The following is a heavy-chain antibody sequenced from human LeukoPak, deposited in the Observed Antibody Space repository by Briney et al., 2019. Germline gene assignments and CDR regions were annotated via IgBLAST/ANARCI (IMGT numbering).Heavy chain of an antibody. Sequence: GGSLRLSCAASGFTFSSYAMHWVRQAPGKGLEWVAVISYDGSNKYYADSVKGRFTISRDNSKNTLYLQMNSLRAEDTAVYYCARGQLAARLDYWGQGTLVTVSS. CDR3: ARGQLAARLDY. D-gene: IGHD6-6*01. CDR2: ISYDGSNK. CDR1: GFTFSSYA. J-gene: IGHJ4*02. V-gene: IGHV3-30-3*01.